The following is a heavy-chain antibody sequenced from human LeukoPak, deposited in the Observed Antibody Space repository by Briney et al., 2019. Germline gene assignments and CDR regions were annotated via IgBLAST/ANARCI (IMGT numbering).Heavy chain of an antibody. CDR1: GGTFSSYA. CDR3: ARDSGSYLVPDY. V-gene: IGHV1-69*04. CDR2: IIPILGIA. D-gene: IGHD1-26*01. Sequence: SVKVSCKASGGTFSSYAISWVRQAPGQGLEWMGRIIPILGIANYAQKFQGRVTITADKSTSTAYMELSSLRSEDTAVYYCARDSGSYLVPDYWGQGTLVTVSS. J-gene: IGHJ4*02.